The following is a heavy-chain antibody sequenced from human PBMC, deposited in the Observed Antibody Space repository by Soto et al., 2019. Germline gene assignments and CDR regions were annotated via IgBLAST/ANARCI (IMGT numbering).Heavy chain of an antibody. D-gene: IGHD6-13*01. Sequence: ASVKVSCKASGYTFTSYGISWLRQSAGQGLEWMGWISAYNGNTNYAQKLQGRVTMTTDTSTSTAYMELRSLRSDDTAVYYCARDSSSWYSRYFDYWGQGTPVTVSS. CDR1: GYTFTSYG. V-gene: IGHV1-18*01. CDR3: ARDSSSWYSRYFDY. J-gene: IGHJ4*02. CDR2: ISAYNGNT.